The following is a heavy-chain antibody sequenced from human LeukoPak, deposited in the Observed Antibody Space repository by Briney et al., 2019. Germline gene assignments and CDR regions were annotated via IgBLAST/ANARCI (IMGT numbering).Heavy chain of an antibody. Sequence: ASVKVSCKASGYTFTGYYMHWVRQAPGQGLEWMGWINPNSGGTNYAQKFQGRVTMTRDTSISTAYMELSRLRSDDTAVYYCARAPDTDYGDYEGPSYWGQGTLVTVSS. V-gene: IGHV1-2*02. D-gene: IGHD4-17*01. J-gene: IGHJ4*02. CDR3: ARAPDTDYGDYEGPSY. CDR2: INPNSGGT. CDR1: GYTFTGYY.